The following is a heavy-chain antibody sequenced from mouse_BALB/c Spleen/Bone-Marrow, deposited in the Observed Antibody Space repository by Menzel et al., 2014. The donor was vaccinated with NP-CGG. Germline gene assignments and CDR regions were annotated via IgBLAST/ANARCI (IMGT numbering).Heavy chain of an antibody. D-gene: IGHD1-1*01. J-gene: IGHJ1*01. CDR1: GFNIXDTY. Sequence: VQLQQSGAELVKPGASVKLSCTASGFNIXDTYMHWVKQRPEQGLEWIGRIDPANGNTKYDPKFQGKATITADTSSNTAYLQLSSLTSEDTAVYYCASYYYGRYFDVWGAGTTVTVSS. V-gene: IGHV14-3*02. CDR3: ASYYYGRYFDV. CDR2: IDPANGNT.